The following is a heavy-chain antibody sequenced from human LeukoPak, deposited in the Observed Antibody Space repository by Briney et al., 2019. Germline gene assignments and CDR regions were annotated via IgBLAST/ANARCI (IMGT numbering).Heavy chain of an antibody. CDR1: GYTFTSYG. CDR2: ISAYNGYT. J-gene: IGHJ4*02. V-gene: IGHV1-18*01. Sequence: ASVKVSCKASGYTFTSYGISWVRQAPGQGLEWMGWISAYNGYTNSAQKLQGRVTMTKDTSTTTAYMELRSLRSEDTAVYYCARDRQTPDYFDYWGQGTLVTVSS. D-gene: IGHD2-15*01. CDR3: ARDRQTPDYFDY.